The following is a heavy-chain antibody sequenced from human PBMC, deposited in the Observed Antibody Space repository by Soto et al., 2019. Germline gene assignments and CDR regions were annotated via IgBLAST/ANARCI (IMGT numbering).Heavy chain of an antibody. CDR1: GFTFSSYW. Sequence: GGSLRLSCAASGFTFSSYWMHWVRQAPGKGLVWVSRINSDGSSTSYADSVKGRFTISRDNAKNTLYLQMNSLRAEDTAVYYCTRGGYYYYYGMDVWGQGTTVTVSS. J-gene: IGHJ6*02. CDR2: INSDGSST. CDR3: TRGGYYYYYGMDV. V-gene: IGHV3-74*01.